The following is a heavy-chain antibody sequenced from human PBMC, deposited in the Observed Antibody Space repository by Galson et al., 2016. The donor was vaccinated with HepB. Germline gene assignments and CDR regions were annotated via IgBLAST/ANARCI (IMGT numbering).Heavy chain of an antibody. CDR1: GYTFTTYY. V-gene: IGHV1-46*01. J-gene: IGHJ4*02. D-gene: IGHD3-10*01. CDR2: INPSGDST. CDR3: ARERVYYYGPGSYYTLDY. Sequence: SVKVSCKASGYTFTTYYMHWVRQAPGQGLEWMGMINPSGDSTNYAQKFQGRVTMTRDTSTSTVYMELSSLRSEATAVYYCARERVYYYGPGSYYTLDYWGQGTLVTVSS.